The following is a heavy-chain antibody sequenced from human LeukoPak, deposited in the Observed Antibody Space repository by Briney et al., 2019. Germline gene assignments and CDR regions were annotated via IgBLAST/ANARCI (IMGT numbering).Heavy chain of an antibody. CDR3: ARRDWDYCGGDCYLFDY. Sequence: GESLKISCKGSGYSFTSSWIGWVRQMPGKGLEWMGIIYPSDSDTRYSPSFQGQVTISADKSISTAYLQWSSLKASDTAIYYCARRDWDYCGGDCYLFDYWGQGTLVTVSS. J-gene: IGHJ4*02. CDR1: GYSFTSSW. D-gene: IGHD2-21*02. CDR2: IYPSDSDT. V-gene: IGHV5-51*01.